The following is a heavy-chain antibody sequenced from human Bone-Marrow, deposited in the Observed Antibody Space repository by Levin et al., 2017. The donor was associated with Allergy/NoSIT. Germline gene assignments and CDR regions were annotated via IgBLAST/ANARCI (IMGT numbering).Heavy chain of an antibody. CDR1: GYNFATHW. J-gene: IGHJ3*01. D-gene: IGHD6-19*01. CDR3: ARRFSSGWYESNDAFDV. CDR2: IYPYNSDV. Sequence: VASVKVSCEAFGYNFATHWIGWVRQMPGKGLEWMGMIYPYNSDVRYSPSFQGQVTLSADKSKTTAYLQWSSLKASDTAMYYCARRFSSGWYESNDAFDVWGQGTVVTVS. V-gene: IGHV5-51*01.